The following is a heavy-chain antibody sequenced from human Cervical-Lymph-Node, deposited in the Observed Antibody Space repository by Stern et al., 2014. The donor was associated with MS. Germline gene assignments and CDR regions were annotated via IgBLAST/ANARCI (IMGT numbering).Heavy chain of an antibody. Sequence: EVQLVESGGALVQPGGSLRLSCAASGFTFSRFAMSWVRQAPGKGLEWVSTIGGSGAGTYYADSVKGRFPISRDNSNNALSLQMNSLRGDDTAIYYCAKDSGFYGIYNEYFHHWGQGTLVTVSS. CDR1: GFTFSRFA. CDR2: IGGSGAGT. CDR3: AKDSGFYGIYNEYFHH. J-gene: IGHJ1*01. D-gene: IGHD3-9*01. V-gene: IGHV3-23*04.